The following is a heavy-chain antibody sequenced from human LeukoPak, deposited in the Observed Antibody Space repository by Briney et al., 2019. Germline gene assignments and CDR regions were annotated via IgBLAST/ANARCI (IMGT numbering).Heavy chain of an antibody. CDR3: ARDPPNKTRYCSSTSCYPT. Sequence: ASVKVSCKASGYTFSSYGISWVRQAPGQGLEWMGWINPNSGGTNYAQKFQGRVTMARDTSISTAYMELSRLRSDDTAVYYCARDPPNKTRYCSSTSCYPTWGQGTMVTVSS. J-gene: IGHJ3*01. CDR1: GYTFSSYG. V-gene: IGHV1-2*02. CDR2: INPNSGGT. D-gene: IGHD2-2*01.